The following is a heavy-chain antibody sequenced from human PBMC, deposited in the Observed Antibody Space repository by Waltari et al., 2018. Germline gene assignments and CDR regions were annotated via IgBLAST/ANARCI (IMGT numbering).Heavy chain of an antibody. CDR3: ARDVAGSQGGAFDI. D-gene: IGHD6-19*01. Sequence: QVHLVQSGTEVKKPGASVKVSCQASRYPFTAYFLHWLRQAPGQGLEWMGCINPNSDDANYAQMFQGGVTMTMDTSIDTGYLELSSLRSDDTAVYYCARDVAGSQGGAFDIWGQGTMVTVSS. V-gene: IGHV1-2*02. CDR1: RYPFTAYF. J-gene: IGHJ3*02. CDR2: INPNSDDA.